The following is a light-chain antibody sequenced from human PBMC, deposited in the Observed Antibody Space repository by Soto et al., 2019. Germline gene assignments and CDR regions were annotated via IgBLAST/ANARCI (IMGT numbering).Light chain of an antibody. V-gene: IGKV3-11*01. CDR2: DTS. Sequence: EIVLTQSPATLSLSPGERATLSCRASQSVSSYLAWYQQKPGQAPRLLIYDTSKSATGIPARFSGSGSGTDFTLSISSLEPEDFAVYYSQHRTNWPRSFIFGPGTKVDIK. CDR1: QSVSSY. J-gene: IGKJ3*01. CDR3: QHRTNWPRSFI.